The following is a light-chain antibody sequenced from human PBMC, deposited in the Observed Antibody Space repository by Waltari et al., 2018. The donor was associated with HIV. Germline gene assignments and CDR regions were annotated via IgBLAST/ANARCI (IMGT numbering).Light chain of an antibody. V-gene: IGKV3-11*01. J-gene: IGKJ4*01. Sequence: EIVLTQSPATLSLSPGEGATLSCRASESVSRYVAWYQRKPGQPPRLLIYDASNRASGVPARFRGSGSGTDFTLTISRLEPEDFAVYYCQQRTTWPPGLTFGGGTKVEI. CDR3: QQRTTWPPGLT. CDR2: DAS. CDR1: ESVSRY.